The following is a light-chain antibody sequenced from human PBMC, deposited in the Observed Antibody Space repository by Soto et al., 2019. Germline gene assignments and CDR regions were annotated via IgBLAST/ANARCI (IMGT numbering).Light chain of an antibody. V-gene: IGLV2-14*01. J-gene: IGLJ1*01. CDR2: DVY. CDR3: CSYTSSSTTTDI. CDR1: SSDIGRYNY. Sequence: QSALTQPASVSGSPGQSITISCTGTSSDIGRYNYVSWYQQHPGKAPKLIIYDVYNRPSGVSNRFSGSKSGNTASLPISGLQAEDEGDYYCCSYTSSSTTTDILGTGTKLTVL.